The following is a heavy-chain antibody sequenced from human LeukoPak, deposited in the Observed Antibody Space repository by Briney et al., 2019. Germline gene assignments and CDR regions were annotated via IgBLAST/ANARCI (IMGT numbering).Heavy chain of an antibody. V-gene: IGHV5-51*01. CDR2: IYPGDSDT. D-gene: IGHD6-19*01. Sequence: GKSLKISCKGSGYSFTSYCIAWVRQMPGKGLEWMGIIYPGDSDTSNRPSFQGQVTISADKSITTAYLQWSSLKASDTAMYYCARAIDISVVYGDYFDYWGQGTLVTVSS. CDR1: GYSFTSYC. J-gene: IGHJ4*01. CDR3: ARAIDISVVYGDYFDY.